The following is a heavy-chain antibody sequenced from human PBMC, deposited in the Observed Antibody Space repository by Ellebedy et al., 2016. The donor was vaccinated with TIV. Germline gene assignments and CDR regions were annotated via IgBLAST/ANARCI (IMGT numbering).Heavy chain of an antibody. CDR3: ARARGQYLYGSGSYFTN. V-gene: IGHV4-34*01. CDR2: INPSGTT. D-gene: IGHD3-10*01. J-gene: IGHJ4*02. Sequence: MPSETLSLTCAVYGGSFSGYFWSWIRQPPGKGLEWIGEINPSGTTNYNPSLKSRVTMSVDTPTNQFSLRLTSVTAADTAVYFCARARGQYLYGSGSYFTNWGQGDMVTVSS. CDR1: GGSFSGYF.